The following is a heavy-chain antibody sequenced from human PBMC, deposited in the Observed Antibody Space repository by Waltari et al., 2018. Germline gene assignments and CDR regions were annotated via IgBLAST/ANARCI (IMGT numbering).Heavy chain of an antibody. V-gene: IGHV4-61*02. CDR1: GGPINSDAHQ. Sequence: QVQLQESGTGLVKPSQTLFLTCHVSGGPINSDAHQWSWIRQPAGKVLEWIGRIYVGVSTYHSPSFKNWFTFSEDMSKNQFSLRLKSVTAADTAFYYCARESSLGVWGTFRHYYFDSWGQGILVTVSS. CDR2: IYVGVST. CDR3: ARESSLGVWGTFRHYYFDS. D-gene: IGHD3-16*02. J-gene: IGHJ4*02.